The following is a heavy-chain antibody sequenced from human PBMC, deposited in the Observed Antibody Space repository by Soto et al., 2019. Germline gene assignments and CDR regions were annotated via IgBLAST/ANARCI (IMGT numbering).Heavy chain of an antibody. Sequence: QVQLVQSGAEVKMPGSSVKVSCKASGGTFSTYAMTWVRQAPGQGLEWMGGIIPIFGTANYPQKFQGRVTIKADESTSTAYMELSSLRSEDTAVYYCARSQDSSGYWNNCFDPWGQGTLVTVSS. V-gene: IGHV1-69*01. CDR2: IIPIFGTA. D-gene: IGHD3-22*01. CDR1: GGTFSTYA. CDR3: ARSQDSSGYWNNCFDP. J-gene: IGHJ5*02.